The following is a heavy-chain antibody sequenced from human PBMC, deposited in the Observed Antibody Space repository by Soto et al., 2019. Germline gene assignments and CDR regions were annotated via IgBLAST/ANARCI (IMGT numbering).Heavy chain of an antibody. CDR3: TTAPYIWGSYLSNY. CDR1: GFTFSSYA. D-gene: IGHD3-16*02. V-gene: IGHV3-15*01. CDR2: IKSKADGGTT. Sequence: GGSLRLFCAASGFTFSSYAMHWVRQAPGKGLEWVGRIKSKADGGTTDYAAPVKGRFTISRDDSKNTLYLQMNSLKTEDTAMYYCTTAPYIWGSYLSNYWGQGTLVTVSS. J-gene: IGHJ4*02.